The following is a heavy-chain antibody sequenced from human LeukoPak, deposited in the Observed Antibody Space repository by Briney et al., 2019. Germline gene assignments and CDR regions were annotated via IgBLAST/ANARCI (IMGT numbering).Heavy chain of an antibody. CDR2: ISPTGSTT. D-gene: IGHD6-6*01. J-gene: IGHJ4*02. V-gene: IGHV3-74*01. CDR1: GFSFSGHW. CDR3: ARGPNSNWSGLDF. Sequence: GGSLRLSCTASGFSFSGHWMHWARRLPGKGLVWVSRISPTGSTTSYADSVKGRFTVSRDNAKKTLYLQVNNLRAEDTAVYYCARGPNSNWSGLDFWGQGTLLTVSS.